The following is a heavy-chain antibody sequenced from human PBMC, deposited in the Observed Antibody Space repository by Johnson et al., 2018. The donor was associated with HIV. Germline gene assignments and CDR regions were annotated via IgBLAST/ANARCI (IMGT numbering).Heavy chain of an antibody. J-gene: IGHJ3*02. CDR3: ARLEELLRAFDI. V-gene: IGHV3-7*01. D-gene: IGHD1-26*01. Sequence: VHLVESGGGLVQPGGSLRLSCAASGFTFSTYWMSWVRQAPGKGLEWVANIKEAGSEKYYVDSVKGRFTISRDKSKNTLYLQMNSLRAEDTAVYYCARLEELLRAFDIWGQGTMVTVSS. CDR2: IKEAGSEK. CDR1: GFTFSTYW.